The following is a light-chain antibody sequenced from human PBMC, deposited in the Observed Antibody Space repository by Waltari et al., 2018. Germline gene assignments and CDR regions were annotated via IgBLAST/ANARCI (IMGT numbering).Light chain of an antibody. CDR1: QSVSYSPDNKNY. CDR3: QQYYIAPWT. Sequence: DVVMTQSPDSLAVSLGERPTINCKSTQSVSYSPDNKNYLAWFQQKPGQPPKLLIYWASTRESGVPDRFTGSGSGTDFTLTINSLQAEDVAVYYCQQYYIAPWTFGQGSKVEIK. J-gene: IGKJ1*01. CDR2: WAS. V-gene: IGKV4-1*01.